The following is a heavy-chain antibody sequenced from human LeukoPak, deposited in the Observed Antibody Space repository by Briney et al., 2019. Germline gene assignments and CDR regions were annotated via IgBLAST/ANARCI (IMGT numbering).Heavy chain of an antibody. CDR3: ARDVAGHPTYYYYYMDV. V-gene: IGHV4-4*07. CDR1: DDSMKSHF. D-gene: IGHD6-13*01. Sequence: SETLSLTCNVSDDSMKSHFLSWIRQPAGKGLEGVGRVHNSGGANYNPSLKSRVSMSLATSQNPFSLELTSVTAADTAVYYCARDVAGHPTYYYYYMDVWGKGTTVTVSS. CDR2: VHNSGGA. J-gene: IGHJ6*03.